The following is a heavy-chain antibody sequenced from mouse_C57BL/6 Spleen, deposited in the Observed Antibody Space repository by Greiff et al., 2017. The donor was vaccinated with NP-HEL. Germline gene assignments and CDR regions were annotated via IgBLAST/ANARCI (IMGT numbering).Heavy chain of an antibody. J-gene: IGHJ2*01. CDR2: IWTGGGT. CDR3: ASYDYDGGYYFDY. D-gene: IGHD2-4*01. V-gene: IGHV2-9-1*01. Sequence: QVQLQQSGPGLVAPSQSLSITCTVSGFSLTSYAISWVRRPPGKGLEWLGVIWTGGGTNYNSALKSRLSISKDNSKSQVFLKMNSLQTDDTARYYCASYDYDGGYYFDYWGQGTTLTVSS. CDR1: GFSLTSYA.